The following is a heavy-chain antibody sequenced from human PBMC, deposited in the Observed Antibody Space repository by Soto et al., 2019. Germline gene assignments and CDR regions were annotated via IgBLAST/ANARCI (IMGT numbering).Heavy chain of an antibody. D-gene: IGHD2-2*02. CDR3: ARGARVPAAIYRYYYYGMDV. CDR2: ISSSSSTI. J-gene: IGHJ6*02. Sequence: GGSLRLSCAASGFTFSSYSMNWVRQAPGKGLEWVSYISSSSSTIYYADSVKGRFTISRDNAKNSLYLQMNSLRDEDTAVYYCARGARVPAAIYRYYYYGMDVWGQGTTVTVSS. V-gene: IGHV3-48*02. CDR1: GFTFSSYS.